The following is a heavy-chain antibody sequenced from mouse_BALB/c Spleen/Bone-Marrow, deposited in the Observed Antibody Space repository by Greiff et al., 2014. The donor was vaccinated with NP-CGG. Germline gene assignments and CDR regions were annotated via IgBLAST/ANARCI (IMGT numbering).Heavy chain of an antibody. CDR2: ISHGGGTT. D-gene: IGHD2-3*01. CDR1: GFAFSSYD. CDR3: TRHGGYYPYYYAMDY. J-gene: IGHJ4*01. V-gene: IGHV5-12-1*01. Sequence: EVKLMEPGGGLVKPGGSLKLSCAASGFAFSSYDMSCVRQTPEKRLEWVAYISHGGGTTYYSDTVKGRFTISRDNAKNTLYLQMSSLKSEDTAIYYCTRHGGYYPYYYAMDYWGQGTSVTVSS.